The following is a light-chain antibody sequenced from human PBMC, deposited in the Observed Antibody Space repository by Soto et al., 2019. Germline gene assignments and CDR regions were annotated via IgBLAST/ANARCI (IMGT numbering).Light chain of an antibody. CDR1: QGIRTR. V-gene: IGKV1-12*01. J-gene: IGKJ5*01. CDR3: QQADGVPIT. Sequence: DVQMTQSPSSVSASVGDRVTITCRASQGIRTRVAWYQQKPGKAPNLLIYAASSLQSGVPSRFSGRGFGTEFTLTISNLQPEDFSTYYSQQADGVPITFGQGTRLEIK. CDR2: AAS.